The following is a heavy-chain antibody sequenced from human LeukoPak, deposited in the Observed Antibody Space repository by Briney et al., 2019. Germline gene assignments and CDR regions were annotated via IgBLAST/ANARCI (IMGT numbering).Heavy chain of an antibody. J-gene: IGHJ3*02. D-gene: IGHD6-13*01. Sequence: GASVKVSCKASGYAFTYYYAHWVRQAPGQGLEWMGRINPNTGGTNSAQKFQGRVTMTRDTSISTAYMELSSLRSDDTALYYCATSTLGYSSSWNGDAFDIWGQGTMVTVSS. CDR3: ATSTLGYSSSWNGDAFDI. CDR1: GYAFTYYY. CDR2: INPNTGGT. V-gene: IGHV1-2*06.